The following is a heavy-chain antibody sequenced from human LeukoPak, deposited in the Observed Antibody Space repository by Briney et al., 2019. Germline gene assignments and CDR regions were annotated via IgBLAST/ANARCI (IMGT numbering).Heavy chain of an antibody. D-gene: IGHD2-21*02. CDR3: ARGGFYCGGDCYVDY. CDR2: INHSGST. Sequence: SETLSLTCAVYGGSFNPYYWSWIRQPPGKGLEWIGEINHSGSTNYNPSLKSRVTISVDTSKNQFSPKLSSVTAADTAVYYCARGGFYCGGDCYVDYWGQGTLVTVSS. CDR1: GGSFNPYY. J-gene: IGHJ4*02. V-gene: IGHV4-34*01.